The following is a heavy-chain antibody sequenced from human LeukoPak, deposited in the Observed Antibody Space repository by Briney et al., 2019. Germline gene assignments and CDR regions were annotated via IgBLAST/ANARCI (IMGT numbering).Heavy chain of an antibody. CDR1: GGSFSGYY. Sequence: SETLSLTCAVYGGSFSGYYWSWIRRPPGKGLEWIGEINHSGSTNYNPSLKSRVTISVDTSKNQFSLKLSSVTAADTAVYYCARGLYGREYYYDSREFDYWGQGTLVTVSS. V-gene: IGHV4-34*01. CDR3: ARGLYGREYYYDSREFDY. CDR2: INHSGST. J-gene: IGHJ4*02. D-gene: IGHD3-22*01.